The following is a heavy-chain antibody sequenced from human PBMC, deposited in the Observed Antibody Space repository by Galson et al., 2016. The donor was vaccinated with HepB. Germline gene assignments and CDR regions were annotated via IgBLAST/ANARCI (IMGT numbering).Heavy chain of an antibody. CDR3: LRDHRGFDL. CDR2: ISTEGRSS. V-gene: IGHV3-74*03. Sequence: SLRLSCAASGFTFSSYYMHWVRQTPGKGLEWVSRISTEGRSSTFADSVTGRFTVARDNAKNTLYLQMNSLRAEDTAVYYCLRDHRGFDLWGQGTMVTVSS. J-gene: IGHJ3*01. D-gene: IGHD3-16*02. CDR1: GFTFSSYY.